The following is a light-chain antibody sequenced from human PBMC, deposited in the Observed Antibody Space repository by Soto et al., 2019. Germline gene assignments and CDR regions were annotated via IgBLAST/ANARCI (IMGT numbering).Light chain of an antibody. V-gene: IGKV1-33*01. J-gene: IGKJ3*01. CDR2: DEY. Sequence: DIQMTQSPPSLSASVGDKVTITCQASHDIGNSLNWYQDKPGQPPKLVIYDEYNLETGAPSTFSGNGYGTDFTFTISSLRPEDIATYYCQKSDHLPLFGPGTKVDIK. CDR3: QKSDHLPL. CDR1: HDIGNS.